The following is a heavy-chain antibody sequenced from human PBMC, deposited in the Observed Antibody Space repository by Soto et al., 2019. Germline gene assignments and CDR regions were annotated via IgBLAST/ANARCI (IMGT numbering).Heavy chain of an antibody. CDR2: IIPIFGTA. V-gene: IGHV1-69*06. D-gene: IGHD4-17*01. Sequence: SVKVSCKASGGTFSSYAISWVRQAPGQGLEWMGGIIPIFGTANYAQKFQGRVTITADKSTSTAYMELSSLRSEDTAVYYFARDDLATVTTWGGGNLSGMDVWGQGTTVTVSS. J-gene: IGHJ6*02. CDR3: ARDDLATVTTWGGGNLSGMDV. CDR1: GGTFSSYA.